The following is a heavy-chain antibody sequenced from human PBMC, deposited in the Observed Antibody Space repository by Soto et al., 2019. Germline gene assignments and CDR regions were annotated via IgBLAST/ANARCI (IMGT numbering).Heavy chain of an antibody. Sequence: QVQLVESGGGVVQPGRSLRLSCAASGFTFSSYGMHWVRQAPGKGLEWVAVISYDGSNKYYADSVKGRFTISRDNSKNTLYLQMNSLRAEDTALYYCAKGWGFYYDSSGPDYWGQGTLVTVSS. CDR1: GFTFSSYG. J-gene: IGHJ4*02. D-gene: IGHD3-22*01. V-gene: IGHV3-30*18. CDR3: AKGWGFYYDSSGPDY. CDR2: ISYDGSNK.